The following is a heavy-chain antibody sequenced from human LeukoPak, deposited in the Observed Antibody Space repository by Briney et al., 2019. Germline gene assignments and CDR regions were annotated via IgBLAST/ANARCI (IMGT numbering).Heavy chain of an antibody. D-gene: IGHD6-19*01. V-gene: IGHV3-21*01. CDR3: ARVAGYSSGWLKY. CDR1: GFTFSSYS. J-gene: IGHJ4*02. Sequence: GGSLRLSCAASGFTFSSYSMNWVRQAPGKGLGWVSSISSSSSYIYYADSVKGRFTISRDNAKNSLYLQMNSQRAEDTAVYYCARVAGYSSGWLKYWGQGTLVTVSS. CDR2: ISSSSSYI.